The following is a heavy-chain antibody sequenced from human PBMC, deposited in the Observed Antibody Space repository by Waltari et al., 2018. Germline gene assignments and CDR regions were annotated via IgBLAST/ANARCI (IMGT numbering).Heavy chain of an antibody. CDR1: GGSFSGYY. Sequence: QVQLQQWGAGLLKPSETLSLTCAVYGGSFSGYYWSWIRQPPGKGLEWIGEINHSGSTNYNPSLKSRFTISVDTSKNQFSLKLSSVTAADTAVYYCARVVGSGWYSGRFDPWGQGTLVTVSS. D-gene: IGHD6-19*01. CDR3: ARVVGSGWYSGRFDP. CDR2: INHSGST. J-gene: IGHJ5*02. V-gene: IGHV4-34*01.